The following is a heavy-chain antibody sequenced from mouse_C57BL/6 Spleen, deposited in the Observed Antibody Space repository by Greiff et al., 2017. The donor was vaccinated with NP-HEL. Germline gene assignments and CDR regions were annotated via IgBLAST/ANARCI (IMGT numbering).Heavy chain of an antibody. CDR1: GYTFTSYW. J-gene: IGHJ3*01. CDR3: ARSLTGV. CDR2: IDPSDSYT. D-gene: IGHD4-1*01. Sequence: QVQLQQSGAELVMPGASVKLSCKASGYTFTSYWMHWVKQRPGQGLEWIGEIDPSDSYTNYNQKFKGKSTLTVDKSSSTAYMQLSSLTSEDSAVYYCARSLTGVWGQGTLVTVSA. V-gene: IGHV1-69*01.